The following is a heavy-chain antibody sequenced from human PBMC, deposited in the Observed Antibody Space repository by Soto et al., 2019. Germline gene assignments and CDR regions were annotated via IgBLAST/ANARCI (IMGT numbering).Heavy chain of an antibody. D-gene: IGHD3-22*01. J-gene: IGHJ4*02. Sequence: HPGGSLRLSCAASGFTFSSYGMHWVRQALGKGLEWVAVISYDGSNKYYADSVKGRFTISRDNSKNTLYLQMNSLRAEDTAVYYCAKDREPYDSSGKFDYWGQGTLVTVSS. CDR2: ISYDGSNK. CDR3: AKDREPYDSSGKFDY. V-gene: IGHV3-30*18. CDR1: GFTFSSYG.